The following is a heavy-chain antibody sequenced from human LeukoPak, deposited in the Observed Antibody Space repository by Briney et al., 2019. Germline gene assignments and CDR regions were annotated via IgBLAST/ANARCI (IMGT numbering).Heavy chain of an antibody. CDR1: GGSISSSSYY. Sequence: SETLSLTCTVSGGSISSSSYYWGWIRQPPGKGLEWIGSIYYSGSTYYNPSLKSRVTISVDTSKNQFSLKLSSVTAADTAVYYCARAAPPEGPPNPNFGYSIRFDLWGRGTLVTVSS. V-gene: IGHV4-39*07. CDR2: IYYSGST. D-gene: IGHD6-13*01. CDR3: ARAAPPEGPPNPNFGYSIRFDL. J-gene: IGHJ2*01.